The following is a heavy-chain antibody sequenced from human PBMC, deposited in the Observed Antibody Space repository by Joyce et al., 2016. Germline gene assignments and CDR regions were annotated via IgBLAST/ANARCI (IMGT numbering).Heavy chain of an antibody. CDR3: ARKSMRLGEFNYAMDV. V-gene: IGHV3-48*02. Sequence: EVQLVESGGGLVQPGGSLRLSCVASGFDFTIYSMNWVRQAPGKGLEWISYISRSSSNIYYADSLNGRFTISRDNAKASVYLQIDSLRDEDTAVYYCARKSMRLGEFNYAMDVWGQGITVIVSS. D-gene: IGHD3-10*01. CDR2: ISRSSSNI. CDR1: GFDFTIYS. J-gene: IGHJ6*02.